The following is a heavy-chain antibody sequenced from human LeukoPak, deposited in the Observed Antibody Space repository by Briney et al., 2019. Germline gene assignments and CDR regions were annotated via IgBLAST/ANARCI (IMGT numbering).Heavy chain of an antibody. CDR2: IKQDGSKK. Sequence: GGSLRLSCVASGFPFSSYWMTWVRQAPGKGLEWVANIKQDGSKKSYVDSVKGRFTTSRDNAKNSLYLQMNSLRAEDTAIYYCTRVGYIDEGIDYWGQGTLVTVSS. D-gene: IGHD5-24*01. CDR3: TRVGYIDEGIDY. CDR1: GFPFSSYW. V-gene: IGHV3-7*04. J-gene: IGHJ4*02.